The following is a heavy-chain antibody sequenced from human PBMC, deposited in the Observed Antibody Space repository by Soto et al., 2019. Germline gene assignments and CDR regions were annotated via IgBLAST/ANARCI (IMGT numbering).Heavy chain of an antibody. Sequence: QVQLVESGGGVVQPGRSLRLSCAASGFTFSSYAMHWVRQAPGKGLEWVAVISYDGSNKYYADSVKGRFTISRDNSKNTLNMQMNSLRAEDTAVYYCARRALEGRVRYCSGGSCYLTAFDIWGQGTMVTVSS. J-gene: IGHJ3*02. V-gene: IGHV3-30-3*01. CDR1: GFTFSSYA. D-gene: IGHD2-15*01. CDR3: ARRALEGRVRYCSGGSCYLTAFDI. CDR2: ISYDGSNK.